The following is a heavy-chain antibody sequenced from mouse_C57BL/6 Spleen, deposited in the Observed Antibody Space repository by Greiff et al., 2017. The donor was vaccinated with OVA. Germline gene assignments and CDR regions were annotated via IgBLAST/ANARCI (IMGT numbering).Heavy chain of an antibody. V-gene: IGHV1-4*01. CDR1: GYTFTSYT. CDR3: ARGGSLYAMDY. D-gene: IGHD6-2*01. J-gene: IGHJ4*01. Sequence: QVQLQQSGAELARPGASVKMSCKASGYTFTSYTMHWVKQRPGQGLEWIGYINPSSGYTKYKQKFKDKATLTADKSSSTAYMQLSSLTSEDSAVYYCARGGSLYAMDYWGQGTSVTVSS. CDR2: INPSSGYT.